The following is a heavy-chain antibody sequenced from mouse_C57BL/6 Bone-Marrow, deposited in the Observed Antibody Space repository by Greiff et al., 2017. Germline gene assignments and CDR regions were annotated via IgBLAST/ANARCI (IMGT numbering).Heavy chain of an antibody. CDR2: IRSKSNNYAT. D-gene: IGHD1-1*02. V-gene: IGHV10-1*01. J-gene: IGHJ2*01. Sequence: EVQLVESGGGLVQPKGSLKLSCAASGFSFNTYAMNWVRQAPGKGLEWVARIRSKSNNYATYYADSVKDRFTISRDDSESMLYLQMNNLKTEDTAMYYCVRHGGGGNYFDYWGQGTTLTVSS. CDR3: VRHGGGGNYFDY. CDR1: GFSFNTYA.